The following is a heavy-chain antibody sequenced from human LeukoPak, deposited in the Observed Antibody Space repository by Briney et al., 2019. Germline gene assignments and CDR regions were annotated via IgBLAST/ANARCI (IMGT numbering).Heavy chain of an antibody. CDR3: ARDMRLRLGELSLPLFDY. CDR1: GFTFSSYA. J-gene: IGHJ4*02. Sequence: PGRSLRLSCAASGFTFSSYAMHWVRQAPGKGLEWVAVISYDGSNKYYADSVKGRFTISRDNAKNSLYLQMNSLRAEDTAVYYCARDMRLRLGELSLPLFDYWGQGTLVTVSS. V-gene: IGHV3-30-3*01. CDR2: ISYDGSNK. D-gene: IGHD3-16*02.